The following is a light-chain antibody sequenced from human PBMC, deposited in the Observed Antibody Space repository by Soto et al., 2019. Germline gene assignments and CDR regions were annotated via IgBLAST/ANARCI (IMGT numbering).Light chain of an antibody. CDR1: QSVSSY. CDR3: QQRSNWPPIN. Sequence: EIVLTQSPATLSLSPGERATLSCRASQSVSSYLAWYQQKPGQAPRLLIYDASNRATGIPARFSGSGSGTDFTLTISSLEPEDFAVYYCQQRSNWPPINFGGGTKVDIK. V-gene: IGKV3-11*01. J-gene: IGKJ4*01. CDR2: DAS.